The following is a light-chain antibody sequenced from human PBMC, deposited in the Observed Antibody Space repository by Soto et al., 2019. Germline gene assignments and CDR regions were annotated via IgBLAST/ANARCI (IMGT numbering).Light chain of an antibody. CDR1: ESVSRN. CDR2: DAS. V-gene: IGKV3-15*01. Sequence: EVVMTQSPATLSVSPGERATLSCRASESVSRNLAWYQQKPGQAPRLLIYDASTRATGIPARFSGSGSGTEFTLTISSLQSEDFAVYYCQQYGSSPQTFGQGTRLEIK. CDR3: QQYGSSPQT. J-gene: IGKJ5*01.